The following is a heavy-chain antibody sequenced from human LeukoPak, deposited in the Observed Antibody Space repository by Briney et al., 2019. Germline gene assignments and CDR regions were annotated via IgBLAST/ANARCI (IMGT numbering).Heavy chain of an antibody. CDR3: ARGSVLGFDY. CDR1: GYTFTGQY. D-gene: IGHD6-6*01. Sequence: ASVKVSCKASGYTFTGQYMHWVRQAPGQRLEWMGWLNPNNGGTKYSQNFQDRVTMTRDTSISTAYMELSGLRSDDTAVYYCARGSVLGFDYWGRGTQVTVSS. CDR2: LNPNNGGT. V-gene: IGHV1-2*02. J-gene: IGHJ4*02.